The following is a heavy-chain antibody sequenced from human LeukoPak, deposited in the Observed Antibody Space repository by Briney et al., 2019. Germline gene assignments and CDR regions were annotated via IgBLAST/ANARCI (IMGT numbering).Heavy chain of an antibody. Sequence: ASMKVSCKASKYTFSGYYIHWMRQAPGQGLEWMGWVNPTNGDTKYAQKFQGRVTLTRDTSIGTVYLEMTSLTSDGTAVYYCASLAYGDYGDYRTALDYWGQGTLVTVSS. CDR3: ASLAYGDYGDYRTALDY. J-gene: IGHJ4*02. V-gene: IGHV1-2*02. CDR2: VNPTNGDT. D-gene: IGHD4-17*01. CDR1: KYTFSGYY.